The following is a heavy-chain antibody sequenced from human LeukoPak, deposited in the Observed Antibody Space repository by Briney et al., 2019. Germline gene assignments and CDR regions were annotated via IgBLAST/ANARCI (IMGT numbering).Heavy chain of an antibody. CDR3: AKDLSYGSPWFDP. CDR2: IWYDGSKT. J-gene: IGHJ5*02. V-gene: IGHV3-33*06. D-gene: IGHD3-10*01. Sequence: GGSLRLSCATSGFTFSSYGMHWVRQAPGKGLEWVADIWYDGSKTYYADSVKGRFTISRDYSKNTLYLQMNNLRVEDTAVYYCAKDLSYGSPWFDPWGQGTLVTVSS. CDR1: GFTFSSYG.